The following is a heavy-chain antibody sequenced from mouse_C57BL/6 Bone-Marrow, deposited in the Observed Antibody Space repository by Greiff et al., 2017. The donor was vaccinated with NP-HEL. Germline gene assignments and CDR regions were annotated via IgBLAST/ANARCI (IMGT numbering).Heavy chain of an antibody. CDR1: GFTFSDYY. V-gene: IGHV5-16*01. Sequence: EVQVVESEGGLVQPGSSMKLSCTASGFTFSDYYMAWVRQVPEKGLEWVANINYDGSSTYYLDSLKSRFIISRDNAKNILYLQMSSLKSEATATYYCARDGGGYPYAMDYWGQGTSVTVSS. D-gene: IGHD2-2*01. CDR3: ARDGGGYPYAMDY. J-gene: IGHJ4*01. CDR2: INYDGSST.